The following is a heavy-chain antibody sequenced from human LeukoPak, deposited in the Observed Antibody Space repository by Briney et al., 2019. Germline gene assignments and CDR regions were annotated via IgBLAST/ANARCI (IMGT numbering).Heavy chain of an antibody. Sequence: SETLSLTCTASGGSINTYCWSWIRQPAGKGLEWIGRISTGGSINFNPSLESRVTMSVDTSKKQFSLRLSSVTAADTAVYYCARDQGDYGDHRYFDYWGQGTLVTVSS. D-gene: IGHD4-17*01. CDR2: ISTGGSI. CDR1: GGSINTYC. V-gene: IGHV4-4*07. J-gene: IGHJ4*02. CDR3: ARDQGDYGDHRYFDY.